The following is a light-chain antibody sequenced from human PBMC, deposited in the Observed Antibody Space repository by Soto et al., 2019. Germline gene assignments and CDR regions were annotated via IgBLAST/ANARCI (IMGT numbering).Light chain of an antibody. CDR2: EVN. J-gene: IGLJ3*02. Sequence: QAVLTQPPSASGSPGQSVTISCTGTPSDVGDSSHVSWYQLHPGKAPKLMIYEVNNRPSGVPDRFSGSKSGSTASLTISGLQAEDEAEYYCCLSPGSLTWLFGGGTKLTVL. CDR1: PSDVGDSSH. V-gene: IGLV2-8*01. CDR3: CLSPGSLTWL.